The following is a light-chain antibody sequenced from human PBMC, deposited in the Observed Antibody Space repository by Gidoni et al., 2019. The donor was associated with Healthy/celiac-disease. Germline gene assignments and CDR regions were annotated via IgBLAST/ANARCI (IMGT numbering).Light chain of an antibody. Sequence: DIQMTQSPSSLSASVGDRVTITCRASQSVSSYLNWYQQKPGKAPKLLIYAASSLQSGVPSRLSGSGSGTDFTLTISILQPEDFATYYCQQSYSTPIFTFGPGTKVDIK. CDR1: QSVSSY. J-gene: IGKJ3*01. CDR3: QQSYSTPIFT. V-gene: IGKV1-39*01. CDR2: AAS.